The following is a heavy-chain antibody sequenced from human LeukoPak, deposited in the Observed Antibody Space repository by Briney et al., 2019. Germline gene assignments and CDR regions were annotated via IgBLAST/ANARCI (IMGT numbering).Heavy chain of an antibody. CDR3: AREGRAAAWFDP. Sequence: GGSLRLSCAASGFTFSSYGMHWVRQAPGKGLEWVAFIRYDGSNKYYADSVKGRFTISRDNSKNTLYLQMNSLRADDTAVYYCAREGRAAAWFDPWGQETLVTVSS. CDR1: GFTFSSYG. CDR2: IRYDGSNK. D-gene: IGHD6-25*01. J-gene: IGHJ5*02. V-gene: IGHV3-30*02.